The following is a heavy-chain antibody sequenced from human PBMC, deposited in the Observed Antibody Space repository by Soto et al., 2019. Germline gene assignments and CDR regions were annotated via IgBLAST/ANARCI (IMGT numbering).Heavy chain of an antibody. CDR1: GFIFTSYG. J-gene: IGHJ6*02. Sequence: PGGSLRLSCAAPGFIFTSYGMHWGRQAPGQGLEWMALILHDGSAEYYADSVKGRFTISRDNSKNTLYLQMNSLTAEDTAVYYCARSRDGYSFYFYYGMDGWGQGTTVTVSS. CDR3: ARSRDGYSFYFYYGMDG. CDR2: ILHDGSAE. D-gene: IGHD4-4*01. V-gene: IGHV3-30*03.